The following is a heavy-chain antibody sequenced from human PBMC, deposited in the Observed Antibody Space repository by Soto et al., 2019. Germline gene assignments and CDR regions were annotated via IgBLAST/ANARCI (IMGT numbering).Heavy chain of an antibody. CDR2: VDSAGSGT. J-gene: IGHJ4*02. V-gene: IGHV3-74*01. CDR3: ATVFEH. CDR1: GITFSGYW. Sequence: VPLVESGGGSVQPGGSLRLSCVASGITFSGYWMHWVRQVPGKGLVWVARVDSAGSGTSYADSVEGRFTISRDNAKNTLSLQMDRLRVEDTAVYYCATVFEHWGQGIPVTVSS.